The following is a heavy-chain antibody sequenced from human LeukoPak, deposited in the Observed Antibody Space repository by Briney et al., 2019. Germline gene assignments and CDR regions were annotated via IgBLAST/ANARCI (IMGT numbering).Heavy chain of an antibody. D-gene: IGHD3-10*01. CDR1: GGSFSGYY. Sequence: SETLSLTCAVYGGSFSGYYWSWIRQPPGKGLEWIGEINHSGSTNYNPSLKSRVTISVDTSKNQFSLKLSSVTAADTAVYYCASPSNRGDWFDPWGQGTLVTVSS. J-gene: IGHJ5*02. CDR2: INHSGST. CDR3: ASPSNRGDWFDP. V-gene: IGHV4-34*01.